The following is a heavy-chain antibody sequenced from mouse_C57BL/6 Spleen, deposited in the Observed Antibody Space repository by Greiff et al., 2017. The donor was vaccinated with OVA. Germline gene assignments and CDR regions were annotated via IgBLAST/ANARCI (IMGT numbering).Heavy chain of an antibody. CDR3: ARDDGRGYYYAMDY. CDR2: LSYDGSN. V-gene: IGHV3-6*01. J-gene: IGHJ4*01. Sequence: EVKLMESGPGLVKPSQSLSLTCSVTGYSITSGYYWNWIRQFPGNKLEWMGYLSYDGSNNYNPSLKNRISITRDTSKNQFFLKLNSVTTEDTATYYCARDDGRGYYYAMDYWGQGTSVTVSS. CDR1: GYSITSGYY.